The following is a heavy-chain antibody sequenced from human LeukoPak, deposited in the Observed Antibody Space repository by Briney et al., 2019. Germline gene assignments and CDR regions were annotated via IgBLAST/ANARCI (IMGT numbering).Heavy chain of an antibody. J-gene: IGHJ4*02. Sequence: GGSLRLSCAASGFTFSSYGMHWVRQAPGKGLEWVAFIRYDGSNKYYADSVKGRFTISRDNSKNTLYLQMHSLRAEDTAVYYCAKADGNSGYDFLDFDYWGQGTLVTVSS. CDR1: GFTFSSYG. CDR3: AKADGNSGYDFLDFDY. CDR2: IRYDGSNK. D-gene: IGHD5-12*01. V-gene: IGHV3-30*02.